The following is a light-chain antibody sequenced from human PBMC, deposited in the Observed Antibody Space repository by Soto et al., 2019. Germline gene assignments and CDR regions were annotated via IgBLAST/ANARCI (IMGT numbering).Light chain of an antibody. J-gene: IGKJ1*01. CDR1: QSISIW. V-gene: IGKV1-5*03. CDR2: KTS. Sequence: DIRMTQSPSTLSASVGDRVTITCRASQSISIWLAWYQQKPGKAPNLLIYKTSSIERGVPSRFSGSGSGTEFNLTISSLQPDDFATYYCQHYNDYSWTLGQGTKVEIK. CDR3: QHYNDYSWT.